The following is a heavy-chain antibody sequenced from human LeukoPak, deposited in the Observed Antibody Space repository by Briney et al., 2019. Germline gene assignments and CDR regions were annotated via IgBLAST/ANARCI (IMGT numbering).Heavy chain of an antibody. CDR1: GFTFSSYG. V-gene: IGHV3-33*05. CDR2: IQYDGSIE. J-gene: IGHJ6*02. Sequence: PGGSLRLSCAAAGFTFSSYGMHWVRQSPGKGLEWVTAIQYDGSIEYYADSVKGRFTISRDNSKNTLYLQMNSLRAEDTAVYYCARDTYYDILTGLGYYYGMDVWGQGTTVTVSS. CDR3: ARDTYYDILTGLGYYYGMDV. D-gene: IGHD3-9*01.